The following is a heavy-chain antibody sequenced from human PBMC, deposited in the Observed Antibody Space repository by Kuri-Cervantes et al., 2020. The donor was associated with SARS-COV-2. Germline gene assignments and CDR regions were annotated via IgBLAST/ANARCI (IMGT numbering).Heavy chain of an antibody. CDR2: INPSGGST. Sequence: ASVKVSCKASGYTFTSYYMHWVRQAPGQGLEWMGIINPSGGSTSYAQKFQGRVTMTRDTSKNQFSLKLSSVTAADTAVYYCARDRGGHDAFDIWGQGTMVTVSS. J-gene: IGHJ3*02. CDR1: GYTFTSYY. CDR3: ARDRGGHDAFDI. D-gene: IGHD3-10*01. V-gene: IGHV1-46*01.